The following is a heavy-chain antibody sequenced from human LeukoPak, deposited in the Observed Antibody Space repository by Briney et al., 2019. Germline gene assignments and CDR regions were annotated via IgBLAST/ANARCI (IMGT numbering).Heavy chain of an antibody. Sequence: GGSLRLSCAASGFTFSNAWMSWVRQAPGKGLEWVGRIKSKTDGGTTDYAAPVKGRFTISRDDSKNTLYLQMNSLKTEDTAVYYCTTEELRYFDWPLDAFDIWGQGTLVTVPS. V-gene: IGHV3-15*01. D-gene: IGHD3-9*01. CDR3: TTEELRYFDWPLDAFDI. CDR2: IKSKTDGGTT. CDR1: GFTFSNAW. J-gene: IGHJ3*02.